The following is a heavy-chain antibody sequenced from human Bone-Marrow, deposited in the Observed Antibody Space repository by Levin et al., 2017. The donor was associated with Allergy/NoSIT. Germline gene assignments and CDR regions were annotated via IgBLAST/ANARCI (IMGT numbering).Heavy chain of an antibody. CDR2: IYTSGTT. V-gene: IGHV4-61*02. CDR3: AREGGTMVRGLPRWFDP. Sequence: LRLSCTVSGDSINSGSYYWTWIRQPAGKGLEWIGRIYTSGTTNYSPSLKRRVTISVDTSKNQFSLKLTSVTAADTAVYFCAREGGTMVRGLPRWFDPWGQGTLVTVSS. J-gene: IGHJ5*02. D-gene: IGHD3-10*01. CDR1: GDSINSGSYY.